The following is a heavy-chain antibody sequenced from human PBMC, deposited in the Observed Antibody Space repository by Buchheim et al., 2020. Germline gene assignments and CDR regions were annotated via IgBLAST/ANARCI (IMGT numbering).Heavy chain of an antibody. CDR2: IYGNDDP. CDR3: AIDTSSTARADW. J-gene: IGHJ4*02. D-gene: IGHD3/OR15-3a*01. CDR1: GFSVSSNY. Sequence: EVKLVESGGGLVQPGGSLGLSCAASGFSVSSNYMNWVRQPPGKGLEWVSLIYGNDDPKYTDSSKGRFTISREDSQKIVFFHMNRLRVEDTAVYYCAIDTSSTARADWGGKGTL. V-gene: IGHV3-66*01.